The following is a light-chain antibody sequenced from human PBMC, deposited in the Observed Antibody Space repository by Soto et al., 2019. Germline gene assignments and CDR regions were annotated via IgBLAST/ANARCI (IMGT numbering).Light chain of an antibody. CDR3: VAWDDSLNGWV. V-gene: IGLV1-44*01. J-gene: IGLJ3*02. Sequence: QSVLTQPPSASGTPGQRVTISCSGSSSNIGSNIVNWYQQVPGTAPKLLIYSSNQRPSGVPDRFSGSKSGTLASLAISGLQSEDEADYNCVAWDDSLNGWVFGGGTKLTVL. CDR2: SSN. CDR1: SSNIGSNI.